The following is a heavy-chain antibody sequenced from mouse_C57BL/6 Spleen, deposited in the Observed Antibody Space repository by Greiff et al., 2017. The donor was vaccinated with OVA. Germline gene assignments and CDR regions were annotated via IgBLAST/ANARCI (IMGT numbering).Heavy chain of an antibody. CDR2: IYPRSGNT. V-gene: IGHV1-81*01. CDR3: AQIYYDYGDD. CDR1: GYTFTSYG. Sequence: QVQLQQSGAELARPGASVKLSCKASGYTFTSYGISWVKQRTGQGLEWIGEIYPRSGNTYYNEKFKGKATLTADKSSSTAYMELRSLTSEDSAVYFCAQIYYDYGDDWGQGTTLTVSS. D-gene: IGHD2-4*01. J-gene: IGHJ2*01.